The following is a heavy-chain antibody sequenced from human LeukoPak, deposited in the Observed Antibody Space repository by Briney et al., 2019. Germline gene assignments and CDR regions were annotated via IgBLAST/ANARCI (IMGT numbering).Heavy chain of an antibody. CDR3: ASLYGGNSWNFDY. V-gene: IGHV4-38-2*01. J-gene: IGHJ4*02. Sequence: PSETLSLTCGVSGYSISSGYYWGWIRQPPGKGLEWIGSVHHSGSTYYNPSLRSRITISVGTSKNHFSLKLSSVTAADTAVYYCASLYGGNSWNFDYWGQGTLVTVSS. CDR1: GYSISSGYY. D-gene: IGHD4-23*01. CDR2: VHHSGST.